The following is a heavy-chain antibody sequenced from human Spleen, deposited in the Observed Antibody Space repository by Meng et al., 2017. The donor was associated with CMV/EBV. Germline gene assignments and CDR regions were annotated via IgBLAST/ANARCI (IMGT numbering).Heavy chain of an antibody. Sequence: SGFTFSSYGMHWVRQAPGKGLEWVAFIRYDGSNKYYADSVKGRFTISRDNSKNTLYLQMNSLRAEDTAVYYCAKAPYSGSYWRWFDPWGQGTLVTVSS. CDR2: IRYDGSNK. CDR1: GFTFSSYG. D-gene: IGHD1-26*01. CDR3: AKAPYSGSYWRWFDP. V-gene: IGHV3-30*02. J-gene: IGHJ5*02.